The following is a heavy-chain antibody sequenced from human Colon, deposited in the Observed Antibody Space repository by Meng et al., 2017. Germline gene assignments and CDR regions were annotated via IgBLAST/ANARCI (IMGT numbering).Heavy chain of an antibody. CDR1: RFTFSIYA. CDR3: AKNGEGYYFDY. J-gene: IGHJ4*02. V-gene: IGHV3-23*01. CDR2: ISNSGSNT. Sequence: GGSLRLSCAASRFTFSIYAMNWVRQAPGKGLEWVSGISNSGSNTYYADSVKGRFTISRDNSKNTVYLQMNSLRAEDTAVYYCAKNGEGYYFDYWGQGTLVTVYS. D-gene: IGHD3-10*01.